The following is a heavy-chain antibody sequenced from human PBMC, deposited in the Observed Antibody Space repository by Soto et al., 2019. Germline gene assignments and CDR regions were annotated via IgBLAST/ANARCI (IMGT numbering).Heavy chain of an antibody. J-gene: IGHJ6*02. Sequence: ASVKVSCKASGYTSTSYVISWVRQAPGQGLEWMGWIRSYNGNTNYAQKLQGRVTMTTDTSTSTAYMELRSLRSEDTAVYYCARGGAYSSSSPYYYYGMDVWAQGTTVTVSS. CDR2: IRSYNGNT. CDR3: ARGGAYSSSSPYYYYGMDV. D-gene: IGHD6-6*01. CDR1: GYTSTSYV. V-gene: IGHV1-18*01.